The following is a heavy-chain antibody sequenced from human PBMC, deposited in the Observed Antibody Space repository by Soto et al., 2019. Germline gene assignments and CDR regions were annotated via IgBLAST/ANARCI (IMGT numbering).Heavy chain of an antibody. D-gene: IGHD2-21*01. V-gene: IGHV3-11*01. CDR2: ISSSGSTI. J-gene: IGHJ3*02. CDR3: ATPGPAYCGGDCSYGGAFDI. Sequence: QVQLVESGGGLVKPGGSLRLSCAASGFTFSDYYMSGIRQAPGKGLEWVSYISSSGSTIYYADSVKGRFTISRDNAKNSLYLQMNSLRAEDTAVYYCATPGPAYCGGDCSYGGAFDIWGQGTMVTVSS. CDR1: GFTFSDYY.